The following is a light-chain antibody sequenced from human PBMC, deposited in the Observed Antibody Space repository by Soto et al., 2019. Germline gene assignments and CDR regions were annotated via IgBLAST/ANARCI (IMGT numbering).Light chain of an antibody. J-gene: IGKJ4*01. Sequence: DIQLTQSPSFLSASVGDRVTITCRASQGIAGSLAWYQQKPGKPPKLLIYGESTLQSGVPSRFSGSGSGTRGTLTISSLEPEDFATYYCQQIKSYPRTFGGGTKVEIK. CDR3: QQIKSYPRT. CDR1: QGIAGS. V-gene: IGKV1-9*01. CDR2: GES.